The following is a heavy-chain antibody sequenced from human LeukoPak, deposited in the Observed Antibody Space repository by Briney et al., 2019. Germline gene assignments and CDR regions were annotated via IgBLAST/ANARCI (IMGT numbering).Heavy chain of an antibody. J-gene: IGHJ5*02. CDR2: ISDNVSGGST. D-gene: IGHD5-18*01. CDR1: GFTFSTSA. V-gene: IGHV3-23*01. CDR3: AKDRTGYSYGYFLSP. Sequence: GGSLRLSCAASGFTFSTSAMSWVRQAPGKGLEWVSTISDNVSGGSTYYADSVKGRFTISRDNSKNTLYLQMNSLRAEDTAVYYCAKDRTGYSYGYFLSPWGQGTLVTVSS.